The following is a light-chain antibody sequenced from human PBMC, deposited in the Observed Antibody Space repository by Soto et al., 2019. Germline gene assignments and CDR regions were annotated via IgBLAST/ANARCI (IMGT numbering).Light chain of an antibody. CDR1: SSDVGGYNY. J-gene: IGLJ3*02. CDR2: EVT. CDR3: SSYTRAKTWV. Sequence: QSALTQPASVSGSPGQSITISCTGTSSDVGGYNYVSWYQQYPDKAPKLRIYEVTDRPSGVTNRFSGSKSTNTASLTISGLQAEEEADYYCSSYTRAKTWVFGGGTKLTVL. V-gene: IGLV2-14*01.